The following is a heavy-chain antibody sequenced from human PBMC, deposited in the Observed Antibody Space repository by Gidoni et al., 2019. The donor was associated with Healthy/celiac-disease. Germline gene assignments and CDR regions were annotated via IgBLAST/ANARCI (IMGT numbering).Heavy chain of an antibody. J-gene: IGHJ1*01. V-gene: IGHV3-11*01. CDR1: GFTFSDYS. D-gene: IGHD2-15*01. Sequence: QVQLVESGGGLVKPGGSLRLSCAASGFTFSDYSLSWIRQAPGKGLEWVSYISSSGSTIYYADSVKGRFTISRDNAKNSLYLQMNSLRAEDTAVYYCASTRLYCSGGSCSPGDFQHWGQGTLVTVSS. CDR2: ISSSGSTI. CDR3: ASTRLYCSGGSCSPGDFQH.